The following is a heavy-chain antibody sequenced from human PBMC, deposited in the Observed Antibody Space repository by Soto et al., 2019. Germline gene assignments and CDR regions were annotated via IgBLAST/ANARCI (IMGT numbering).Heavy chain of an antibody. J-gene: IGHJ6*02. V-gene: IGHV1-69*06. D-gene: IGHD2-2*01. CDR2: IIPIFGTA. CDR1: GGTFSSYA. Sequence: SVKVSCKATGGTFSSYAISWVRQAPGQGLEWMGGIIPIFGTANYAQKFQGRVTITADKSTSTAYMELSSLRSEDTAVYYCARGNCSSTSCYLGDYYYGMDVWGQGTTVTVSS. CDR3: ARGNCSSTSCYLGDYYYGMDV.